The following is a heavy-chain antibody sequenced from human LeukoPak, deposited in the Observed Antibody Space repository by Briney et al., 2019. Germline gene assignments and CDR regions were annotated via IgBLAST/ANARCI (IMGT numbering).Heavy chain of an antibody. D-gene: IGHD6-19*01. J-gene: IGHJ4*02. V-gene: IGHV3-74*01. Sequence: GSLRLSCAASGFTFTNYWMHWVRQDPGKGLVWISRINSDGSSTSYADSVKGRFTISRDNAKNTLYLQMNSLRAEDTAVYYCAKEAVAGGDWGQGTLVTVSS. CDR1: GFTFTNYW. CDR2: INSDGSST. CDR3: AKEAVAGGD.